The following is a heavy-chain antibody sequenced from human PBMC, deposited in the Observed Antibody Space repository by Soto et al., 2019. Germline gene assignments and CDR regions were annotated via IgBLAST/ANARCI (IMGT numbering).Heavy chain of an antibody. CDR3: ARSVAVPGAHIDY. Sequence: SETLSLTCSVSGGSISCSYWSWIRQSPGKGLEWLGYVYYTGSTNYSPSLRSRVSISVDTSKNEFSLRLSSVTAADTAVYFCARSVAVPGAHIDYWGQGTQVTVSS. D-gene: IGHD6-19*01. CDR2: VYYTGST. CDR1: GGSISCSY. J-gene: IGHJ4*02. V-gene: IGHV4-59*01.